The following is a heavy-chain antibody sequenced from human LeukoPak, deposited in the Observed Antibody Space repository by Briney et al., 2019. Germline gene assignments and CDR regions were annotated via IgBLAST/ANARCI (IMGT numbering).Heavy chain of an antibody. CDR1: GFTFSSYA. J-gene: IGHJ4*02. CDR2: IRNDGTTK. Sequence: GGSLRLSCAASGFTFSSYAMSWVRQAPGKGLEWVTFIRNDGTTKYYADSVKGRFTISRDNSKNMLYLQMNSLRDEDTGVFYCAKVDSSSWGIPDYWGRGTQVTVSS. CDR3: AKVDSSSWGIPDY. D-gene: IGHD3-22*01. V-gene: IGHV3-30*02.